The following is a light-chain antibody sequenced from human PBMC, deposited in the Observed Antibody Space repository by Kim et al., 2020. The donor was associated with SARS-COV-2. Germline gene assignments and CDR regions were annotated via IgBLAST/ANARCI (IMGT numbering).Light chain of an antibody. Sequence: IVLTQSPGTLSLSPGERATLSCRASQSVSSSYLAWYQQKPGQAPRLLIYGASSRATGIPDRFSGSGSGTDFTLTISRLEPEDFAVYYCQQYGNSPLPCGPGTKVDI. J-gene: IGKJ3*01. CDR3: QQYGNSPLP. V-gene: IGKV3-20*01. CDR2: GAS. CDR1: QSVSSSY.